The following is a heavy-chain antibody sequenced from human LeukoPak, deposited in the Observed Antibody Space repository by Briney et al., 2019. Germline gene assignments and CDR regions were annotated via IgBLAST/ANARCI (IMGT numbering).Heavy chain of an antibody. Sequence: GGSLRLSCAASGFTFSSYAMSWVRQAPGKGLEWVSSITTGSSYIYYADSVRGRFSVSRDNAKNSLYLEMNSLRAEDTAVYYCARVEATTARSYYYYYMDVWGKGTTVTVSS. J-gene: IGHJ6*03. CDR1: GFTFSSYA. CDR2: ITTGSSYI. CDR3: ARVEATTARSYYYYYMDV. V-gene: IGHV3-21*06. D-gene: IGHD1-1*01.